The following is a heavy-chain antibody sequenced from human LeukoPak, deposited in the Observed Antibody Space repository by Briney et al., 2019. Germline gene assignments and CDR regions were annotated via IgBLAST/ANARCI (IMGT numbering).Heavy chain of an antibody. J-gene: IGHJ4*02. D-gene: IGHD6-6*01. CDR1: GYTLTELS. Sequence: ASVKVSCKVSGYTLTELSMHWVRQAPGKGLEWMGGFDPEDGETIYAQKFQGRVTMTEDTSTDTAYMELSSLRSEDTAVYYCATVGMGSSSGLGYCFDYWGQGTLVTVSS. V-gene: IGHV1-24*01. CDR2: FDPEDGET. CDR3: ATVGMGSSSGLGYCFDY.